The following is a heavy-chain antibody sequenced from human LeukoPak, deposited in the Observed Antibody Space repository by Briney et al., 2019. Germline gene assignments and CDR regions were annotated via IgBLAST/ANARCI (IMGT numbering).Heavy chain of an antibody. D-gene: IGHD3-10*01. Sequence: GGSLRLSCAASGFTFSSYWMHWVRQAPGKGLEWISYISSSGSIRYYADSVKGRFTISRDNAKNSLYLQMNSLRDEDTAVYYCARGVIWFGESPKNWLGPDPWGQGTLVTVSS. CDR1: GFTFSSYW. V-gene: IGHV3-48*02. CDR3: ARGVIWFGESPKNWLGPDP. J-gene: IGHJ5*02. CDR2: ISSSGSIR.